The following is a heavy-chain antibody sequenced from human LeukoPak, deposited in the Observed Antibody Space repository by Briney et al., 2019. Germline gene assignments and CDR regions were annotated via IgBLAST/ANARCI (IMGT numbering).Heavy chain of an antibody. CDR3: ARGRYKYPFDY. V-gene: IGHV4-34*01. CDR1: GGSFSGYY. J-gene: IGHJ4*02. D-gene: IGHD3-16*02. CDR2: INHSGST. Sequence: SETLSLTCAVYGGSFSGYYWSWIRQPPGKGLEWIGEINHSGSTNYNPSLKSRVTISVDTSKNQFSLKLSSVTAADTAVYYCARGRYKYPFDYWAREPWSPSPQ.